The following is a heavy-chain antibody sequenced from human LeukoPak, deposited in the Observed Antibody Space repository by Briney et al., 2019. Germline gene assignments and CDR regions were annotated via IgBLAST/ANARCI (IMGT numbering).Heavy chain of an antibody. Sequence: SETLSLTCTVSGGSISSGGYYWSWIRQHPGKGLEWIGYIYYSGSTYYNPSLKSRVTISVDTSKNQFSLKPSSVTAADTAVYYCAREAAAGMTFFDYWGQGTLVTVSS. V-gene: IGHV4-31*03. J-gene: IGHJ4*02. CDR1: GGSISSGGYY. CDR2: IYYSGST. D-gene: IGHD6-13*01. CDR3: AREAAAGMTFFDY.